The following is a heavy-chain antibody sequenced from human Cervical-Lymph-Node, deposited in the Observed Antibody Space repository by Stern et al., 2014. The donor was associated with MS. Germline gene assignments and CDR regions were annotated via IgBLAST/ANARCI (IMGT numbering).Heavy chain of an antibody. CDR1: GFSLRNSG. V-gene: IGHV3-30*03. Sequence: MQLVESGGGVVQPGRSLTLSCAASGFSLRNSGMHWVRQAPGKGLEWVAVMSFVGGNKKYGDSVKGRFSISRDMANNTLFLQMNSLRPEDTAVYYCMGVGDAMHVWGQGTTVIVSS. J-gene: IGHJ6*02. CDR3: MGVGDAMHV. CDR2: MSFVGGNK.